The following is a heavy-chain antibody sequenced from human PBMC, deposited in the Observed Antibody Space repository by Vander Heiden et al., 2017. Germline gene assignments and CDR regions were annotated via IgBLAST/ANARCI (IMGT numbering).Heavy chain of an antibody. Sequence: QVQLVQSGAEVKKPGASVQVSCKASGYAFTGYYVQWVRQAPGQGLEGRGRINPNSGGTDYAQNFQGGVTITRDTSISTAYMELRKLKSDDTAVYYCARGDSIIVYYYHKSGYYQDWGQGTLVTVSS. CDR2: INPNSGGT. J-gene: IGHJ4*02. V-gene: IGHV1-2*06. D-gene: IGHD3-22*01. CDR3: ARGDSIIVYYYHKSGYYQD. CDR1: GYAFTGYY.